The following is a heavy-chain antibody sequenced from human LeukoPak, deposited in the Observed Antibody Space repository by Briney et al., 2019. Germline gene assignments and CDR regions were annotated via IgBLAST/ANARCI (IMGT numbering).Heavy chain of an antibody. D-gene: IGHD1-1*01. CDR3: ARAHYGTASPAGGL. V-gene: IGHV4-34*01. CDR2: INRSGSA. J-gene: IGHJ4*02. Sequence: SETLSLTCAVYSGSLSGYYWSWIRQPLGRGLEWIGEINRSGSANYNPSLKSRVTVSVDTSKNQFSLKLSSVTAADTAVYYCARAHYGTASPAGGLWGQGTLVTVSS. CDR1: SGSLSGYY.